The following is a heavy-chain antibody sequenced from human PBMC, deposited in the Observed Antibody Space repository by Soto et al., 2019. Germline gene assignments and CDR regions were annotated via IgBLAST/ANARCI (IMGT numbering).Heavy chain of an antibody. Sequence: QVQLVESGGGVVQPGRSLRLSCAASGFTFSNYGMHWVRQAPGKGLEWVTVISSDGNNKYYADSVRGRFTISRDNSKNTLFLKMNFLRAEYTAMYYCAKARPVKARSGSLSSWGQVTLVTVSS. CDR3: AKARPVKARSGSLSS. D-gene: IGHD1-26*01. CDR1: GFTFSNYG. J-gene: IGHJ5*02. V-gene: IGHV3-30*18. CDR2: ISSDGNNK.